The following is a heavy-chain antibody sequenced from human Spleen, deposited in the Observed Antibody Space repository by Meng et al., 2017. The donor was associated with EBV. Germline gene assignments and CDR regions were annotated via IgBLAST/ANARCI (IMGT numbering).Heavy chain of an antibody. D-gene: IGHD4-17*01. J-gene: IGHJ4*02. CDR3: ARDSTENLDY. Sequence: QVRLLQHGVEGTQPGAPVKVSCKASGYTFISYSISGVRPAPGQGLEWMGWINTNTGHPTYAQGFTGRFVFSLDTSVRTTYLQISNLKAEDTAVYYCARDSTENLDYWGQGTLVTVSS. CDR2: INTNTGHP. CDR1: GYTFISYS. V-gene: IGHV7-4-1*02.